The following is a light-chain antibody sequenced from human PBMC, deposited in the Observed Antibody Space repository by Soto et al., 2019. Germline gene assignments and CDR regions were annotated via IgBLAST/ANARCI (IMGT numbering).Light chain of an antibody. CDR1: QSVSSN. Sequence: EIVMTQSPATLSVSPGERATLSCRASQSVSSNLAWYQQKPGQAPRLLLYGASTRATGIQARFRGSGSGTEFTRTSSSLQSEDLAGYYWQQDNNWPQLTFGGGTKVEI. CDR3: QQDNNWPQLT. V-gene: IGKV3-15*01. J-gene: IGKJ4*01. CDR2: GAS.